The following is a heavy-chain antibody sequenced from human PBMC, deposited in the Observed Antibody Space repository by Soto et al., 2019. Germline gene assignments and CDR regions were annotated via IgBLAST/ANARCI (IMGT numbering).Heavy chain of an antibody. CDR3: ARGPTGMIDY. J-gene: IGHJ4*02. CDR1: GYTFTSYD. V-gene: IGHV1-8*01. Sequence: QVQLVQSGAEVKSPGASVKVSCKASGYTFTSYDINWVRQATGQGFEWMGWMNPKSGGTRYIQKFQGRVTMTRDNCISKAYRELSSLPSEDTAVYYCARGPTGMIDYWGQGTLVTVSS. CDR2: MNPKSGGT.